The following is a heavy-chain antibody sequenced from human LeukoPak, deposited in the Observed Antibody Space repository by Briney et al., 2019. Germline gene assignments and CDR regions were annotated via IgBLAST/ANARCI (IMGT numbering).Heavy chain of an antibody. CDR3: ARSIAAAGSYYFDY. CDR1: GGSISSGSYY. V-gene: IGHV4-39*07. Sequence: PSETLSLTCTVSGGSISSGSYYWSWIRQPPGKGLEWIGSIYHSGSTYYNPSLKSRVTISVDTSKNQFSLKLSSVTAADTAVYYCARSIAAAGSYYFDYWGQGTLVTVSS. D-gene: IGHD6-13*01. CDR2: IYHSGST. J-gene: IGHJ4*02.